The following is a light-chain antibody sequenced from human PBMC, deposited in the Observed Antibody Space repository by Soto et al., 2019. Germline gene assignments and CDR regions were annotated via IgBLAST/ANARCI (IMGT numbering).Light chain of an antibody. Sequence: EIVMTQSPATLSVSPGERATLSCRASQSVSSNLAWYQQKPGQAPRLLIYGASSRATGIPARITGSGSGTEFTLTISSLQSEDFAVYYCQQYSKWRTFGQGTKVDIK. J-gene: IGKJ1*01. CDR3: QQYSKWRT. CDR1: QSVSSN. CDR2: GAS. V-gene: IGKV3D-15*01.